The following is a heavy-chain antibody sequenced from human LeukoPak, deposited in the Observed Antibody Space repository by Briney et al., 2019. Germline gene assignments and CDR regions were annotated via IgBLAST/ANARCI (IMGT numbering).Heavy chain of an antibody. V-gene: IGHV3-30*04. J-gene: IGHJ6*04. CDR1: GFTFSSYE. D-gene: IGHD2-8*01. CDR3: LILYSTGMDV. Sequence: GGSLRLSCAASGFTFSSYEMNWVRQAPGKGLEWVAVISYDGSNKYYADSVKGRFTISRDNSKNTLYLQMNSLRAEDTAVYYCLILYSTGMDVWGKGTTVTVSS. CDR2: ISYDGSNK.